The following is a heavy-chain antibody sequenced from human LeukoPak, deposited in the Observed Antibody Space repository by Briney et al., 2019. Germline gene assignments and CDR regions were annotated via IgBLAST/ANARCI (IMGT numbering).Heavy chain of an antibody. CDR1: GYTFTSYY. CDR3: AYHYSSSSDSAVWFDP. D-gene: IGHD6-6*01. CDR2: IIPIFGTA. V-gene: IGHV1-69*13. J-gene: IGHJ5*02. Sequence: ASVKVSCKASGYTFTSYYMHWVRQAPGQGLEWMGGIIPIFGTANYAQKFQGRVTITADESTSTAYMELSSLRSEDTAVYYCAYHYSSSSDSAVWFDPWGQGTLVTVSS.